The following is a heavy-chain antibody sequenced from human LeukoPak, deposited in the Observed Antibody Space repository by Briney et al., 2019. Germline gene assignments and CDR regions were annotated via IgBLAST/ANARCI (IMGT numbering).Heavy chain of an antibody. D-gene: IGHD4-11*01. CDR2: IYSGGST. V-gene: IGHV3-53*05. Sequence: GGSLRLSCAASGFTVSSNYMSWVRQAPGKGLEGVSVIYSGGSTYYTDSVKGGCTISRDNSKNTLYLQMNSLRAEDTAVYYCAKDRSDYSNYALGVLDYWGQGPLVTVSS. J-gene: IGHJ4*02. CDR1: GFTVSSNY. CDR3: AKDRSDYSNYALGVLDY.